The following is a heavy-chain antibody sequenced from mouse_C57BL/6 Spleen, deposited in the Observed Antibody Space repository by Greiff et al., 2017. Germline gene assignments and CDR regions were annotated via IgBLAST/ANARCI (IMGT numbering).Heavy chain of an antibody. Sequence: QVQLQQSDAELVKPGASVKISCTVSGYTFTDHTIHWMKQRPEQGLEWIGYIYPRDGSTKYNEKFKGKATLTADKSSSTAYMQRNSLTSEDSAVFFCAIFLHDSRSLYAMDYWGQGTSVTVSS. J-gene: IGHJ4*01. CDR3: AIFLHDSRSLYAMDY. V-gene: IGHV1-78*01. CDR1: GYTFTDHT. D-gene: IGHD2-4*01. CDR2: IYPRDGST.